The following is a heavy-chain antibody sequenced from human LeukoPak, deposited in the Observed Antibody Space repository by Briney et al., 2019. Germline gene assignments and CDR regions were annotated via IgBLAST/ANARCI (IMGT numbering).Heavy chain of an antibody. D-gene: IGHD1-7*01. J-gene: IGHJ5*02. CDR3: ARGSPLTGTTIWEEGFDP. CDR1: GFTFSSYS. V-gene: IGHV3-21*01. CDR2: ISSSSSYI. Sequence: GGSLRLSCAASGFTFSSYSMNWVRQAPGKGLEWVSSISSSSSYIYYADSLKGRFTISRDNAKNSLYLQMNSLRAEDTAVYYCARGSPLTGTTIWEEGFDPWGQGTLVTVSS.